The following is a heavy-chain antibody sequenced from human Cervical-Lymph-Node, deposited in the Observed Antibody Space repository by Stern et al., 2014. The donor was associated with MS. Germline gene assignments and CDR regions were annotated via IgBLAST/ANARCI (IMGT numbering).Heavy chain of an antibody. J-gene: IGHJ6*02. V-gene: IGHV2-70*01. CDR3: ARTLAATGTAYFYAMDV. CDR2: IDWDDDK. CDR1: GFSLDITGMG. Sequence: QVTLKESGPALVKPTQTLTLTCAFSGFSLDITGMGVSWIRQPPGKALEWLALIDWDDDKYYSTSLKTRLTVSKDTSKNQVVLTMTNVDPVDTATYYCARTLAATGTAYFYAMDVWCQGTTVTVSS. D-gene: IGHD6-13*01.